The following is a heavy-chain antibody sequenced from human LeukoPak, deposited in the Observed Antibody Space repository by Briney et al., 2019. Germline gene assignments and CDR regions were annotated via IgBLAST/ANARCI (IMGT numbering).Heavy chain of an antibody. CDR2: IKEDGSEK. J-gene: IGHJ4*02. V-gene: IGHV3-7*05. D-gene: IGHD7-27*01. CDR1: GFIFSSDS. CDR3: AKNWGYFDY. Sequence: GGSLRLACATSGFIFSSDSMTWVRQAPAKGLEWVANIKEDGSEKYYVDSVKGRFPISRDNAENSLYLQMNSLRAEHPAVYYCAKNWGYFDYWGQGILVTVSS.